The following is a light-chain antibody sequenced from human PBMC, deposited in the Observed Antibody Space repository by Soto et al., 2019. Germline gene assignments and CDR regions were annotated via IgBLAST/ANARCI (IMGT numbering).Light chain of an antibody. CDR3: QRRSNWPPIT. CDR1: QSVSSY. CDR2: DAS. Sequence: EIVLTQSPATLSLSPGERATLSCRASQSVSSYLAWYQQKPGQAPRLLIYDASNRATGIPARFSGSGSGTDFTLTISSLEPEDFAVYYCQRRSNWPPITFGQGTRLRL. J-gene: IGKJ5*01. V-gene: IGKV3-11*01.